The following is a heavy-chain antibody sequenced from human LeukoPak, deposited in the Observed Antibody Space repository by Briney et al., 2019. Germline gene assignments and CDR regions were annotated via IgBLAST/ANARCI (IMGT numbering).Heavy chain of an antibody. CDR1: GYTFTSYG. Sequence: GASVKVSCKASGYTFTSYGISWVRQAPGQGLEWMGWISAYNGNTNYAQKLQGRVTMTTDTSTSTAYMELRSLRSDDTAVYYCASAYSSGWAQYYYYYGMDVWGQGTTVTVSS. CDR2: ISAYNGNT. D-gene: IGHD6-19*01. V-gene: IGHV1-18*01. J-gene: IGHJ6*02. CDR3: ASAYSSGWAQYYYYYGMDV.